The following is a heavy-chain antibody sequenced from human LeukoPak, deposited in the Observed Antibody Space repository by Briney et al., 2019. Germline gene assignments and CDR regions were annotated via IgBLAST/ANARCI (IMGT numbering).Heavy chain of an antibody. CDR1: GFTFSSYS. V-gene: IGHV3-21*01. CDR3: ARVSRVALDYYDSSGYAFDY. D-gene: IGHD3-22*01. J-gene: IGHJ4*02. Sequence: GGSLRLSCAASGFTFSSYSMNWVRQAPGKGLEWVSSISSSSSYIYYADSVKGRFTISRDNAKNSLYLQMNSLRAEDTAVYHCARVSRVALDYYDSSGYAFDYWGQGTLVTVSS. CDR2: ISSSSSYI.